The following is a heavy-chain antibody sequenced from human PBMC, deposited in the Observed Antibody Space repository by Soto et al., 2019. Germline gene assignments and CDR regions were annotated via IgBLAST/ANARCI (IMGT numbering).Heavy chain of an antibody. CDR2: ISYDGRNK. CDR3: ARATSGWYKDAFDI. Sequence: QVQRVESGGGVVQPGRSLRLSCAASGFTFSSYAMHWVRQAPGKGLEWVAVISYDGRNKYYADSVKGRFTISRDNSKNTLYLQMNSLRAEDTAVYYCARATSGWYKDAFDIWGHETMVTV. CDR1: GFTFSSYA. V-gene: IGHV3-30*04. J-gene: IGHJ3*02. D-gene: IGHD6-19*01.